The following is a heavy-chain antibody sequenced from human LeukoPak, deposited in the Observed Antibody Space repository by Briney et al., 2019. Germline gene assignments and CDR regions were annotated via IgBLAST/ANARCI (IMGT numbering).Heavy chain of an antibody. CDR1: GGSISGSSYY. Sequence: SETLSLTCTVSGGSISGSSYYWGWIRQPPGKGLEWIGYIYYSGSTNYNPSLKSRVTISVDTSKNQFSLKLSSVTAADTAVYYCARQSRYYDSSGYYYFDYWGQGTLVTVSS. CDR2: IYYSGST. J-gene: IGHJ4*02. V-gene: IGHV4-61*05. D-gene: IGHD3-22*01. CDR3: ARQSRYYDSSGYYYFDY.